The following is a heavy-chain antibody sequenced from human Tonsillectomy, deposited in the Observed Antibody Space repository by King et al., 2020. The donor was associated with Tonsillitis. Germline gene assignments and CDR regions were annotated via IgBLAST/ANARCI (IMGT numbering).Heavy chain of an antibody. D-gene: IGHD6-19*01. CDR2: IWYDGSNK. V-gene: IGHV3-33*01. J-gene: IGHJ4*02. CDR1: GFTFSSYG. Sequence: VQLVESGGGVVQPGRSLRLSCAASGFTFSSYGMHWVRQAPGKGLEWVAVIWYDGSNKYYADSVKGRFTISRDNSKNTLYLQMNSLRAEDTAVYYCARDRDSSGWFDYWGQGTLVTVSS. CDR3: ARDRDSSGWFDY.